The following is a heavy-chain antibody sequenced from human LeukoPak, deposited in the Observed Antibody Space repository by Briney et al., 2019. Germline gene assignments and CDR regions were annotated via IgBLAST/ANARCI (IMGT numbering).Heavy chain of an antibody. Sequence: GGSLRLSCAASGFTFSNYAMSWVRQAPGEGLVWVSRTNEHGTIINYADSVKGRFTISRDNAKNTLYLQMNSLRTEDSALYYCVVDLSGSADYWGQGTLVTVSS. CDR2: TNEHGTII. CDR3: VVDLSGSADY. J-gene: IGHJ4*02. V-gene: IGHV3-74*01. CDR1: GFTFSNYA. D-gene: IGHD3-10*01.